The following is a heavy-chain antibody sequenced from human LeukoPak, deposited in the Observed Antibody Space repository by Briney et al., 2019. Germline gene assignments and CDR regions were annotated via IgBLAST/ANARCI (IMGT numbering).Heavy chain of an antibody. CDR2: INWNGGST. V-gene: IGHV3-20*04. CDR1: GFTFDDYG. Sequence: GGSLRLSCAASGFTFDDYGMSWVRQAPGKGLEWVSGINWNGGSTGYADSVKGRFTISRDNAKNSLYLQMNSLRAEDTALYYCARVSGAPGSVGCYYYYYMDVWGKGTTVTVSS. J-gene: IGHJ6*03. D-gene: IGHD1-26*01. CDR3: ARVSGAPGSVGCYYYYYMDV.